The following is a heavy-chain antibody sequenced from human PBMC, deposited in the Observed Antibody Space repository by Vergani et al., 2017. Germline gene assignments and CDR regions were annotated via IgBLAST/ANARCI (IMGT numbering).Heavy chain of an antibody. D-gene: IGHD6-6*01. V-gene: IGHV5-51*03. Sequence: EVQLVPSGAEVKTPGASLKISCKGSGYNFTNYWIGWVRQMPGKGLEWMGIIYPGDSDTRYSPSFQGQVTISADKSISTAYLQWSSLKASDTAMYYCARPHSSSSIAYWYFDLWGRGTLVTVSS. J-gene: IGHJ2*01. CDR1: GYNFTNYW. CDR2: IYPGDSDT. CDR3: ARPHSSSSIAYWYFDL.